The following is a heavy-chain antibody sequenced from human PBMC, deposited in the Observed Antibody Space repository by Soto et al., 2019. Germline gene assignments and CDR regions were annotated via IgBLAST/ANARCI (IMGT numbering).Heavy chain of an antibody. Sequence: PGGSLRLYCAASGFTFSSYQMNWVRHVPGKGLEWIAYIDNSGDSIFYADSVKGRFTISRDNAKNSLHLQINSLRAEDTAVYYCARTAYYHILTGYYPFDYWGLGTLVTVSS. CDR3: ARTAYYHILTGYYPFDY. V-gene: IGHV3-48*03. J-gene: IGHJ4*02. CDR1: GFTFSSYQ. CDR2: IDNSGDSI. D-gene: IGHD3-9*01.